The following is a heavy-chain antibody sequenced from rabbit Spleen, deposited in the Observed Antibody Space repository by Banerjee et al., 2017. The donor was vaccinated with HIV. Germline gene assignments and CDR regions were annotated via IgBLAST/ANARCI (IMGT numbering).Heavy chain of an antibody. CDR3: ASGYSDVYFDL. J-gene: IGHJ4*01. CDR1: GFSFSSIYW. D-gene: IGHD1-1*01. V-gene: IGHV1S40*01. Sequence: QSLEESGGDLVKPGTSLTLTCTPSGFSFSSIYWMCWVRQAPGKGLEWIACIYTGNIGGTYYASWVNGRFTISKTSSTTVTLQMTSLTAADTATYFCASGYSDVYFDLWGQGTLVTVS. CDR2: IYTGNIGGT.